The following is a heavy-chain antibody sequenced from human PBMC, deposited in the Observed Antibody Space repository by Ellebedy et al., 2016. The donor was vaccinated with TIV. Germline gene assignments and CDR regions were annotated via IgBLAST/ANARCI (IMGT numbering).Heavy chain of an antibody. CDR1: GFTFTSYE. D-gene: IGHD2-2*01. CDR2: ISSSGYTF. J-gene: IGHJ4*02. V-gene: IGHV3-48*03. CDR3: AREVGYCSSTSCYYFDS. Sequence: GESLKISCAASGFTFTSYEMNWVRQAPGKGLEWVSYISSSGYTFSYADSVKGRFTISRDKPRNPLYLQMNSLRAEDTAVYYCAREVGYCSSTSCYYFDSWGQGTLVTVSS.